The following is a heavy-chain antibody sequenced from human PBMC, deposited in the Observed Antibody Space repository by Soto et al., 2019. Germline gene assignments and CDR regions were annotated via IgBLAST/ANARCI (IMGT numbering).Heavy chain of an antibody. D-gene: IGHD2-15*01. Sequence: AASVKVSCKASGYTFTSYGISWVRQAPGQGLEWMGWISAYNGNTNYAQKLQGRVTMTTDTSTSTAYVELRSLRSDDTAVYFFSRGVVVVAATHHDAFDIWGQGTMVTVSS. CDR3: SRGVVVVAATHHDAFDI. CDR2: ISAYNGNT. CDR1: GYTFTSYG. J-gene: IGHJ3*02. V-gene: IGHV1-18*01.